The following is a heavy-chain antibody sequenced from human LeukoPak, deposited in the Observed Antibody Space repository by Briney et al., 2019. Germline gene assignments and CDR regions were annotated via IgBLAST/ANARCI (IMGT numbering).Heavy chain of an antibody. CDR1: GYTLTELS. Sequence: GASVKVSCKVSGYTLTELSMHWVRQAPGKGLEWMGGFDPEDGETIYAQKFQGRVTMTEGTSTDTAYMEQSSLRSEDTAVYYCATGGNSLAPGFDYWGQGTLVTVSS. CDR3: ATGGNSLAPGFDY. J-gene: IGHJ4*02. V-gene: IGHV1-24*01. CDR2: FDPEDGET. D-gene: IGHD1/OR15-1a*01.